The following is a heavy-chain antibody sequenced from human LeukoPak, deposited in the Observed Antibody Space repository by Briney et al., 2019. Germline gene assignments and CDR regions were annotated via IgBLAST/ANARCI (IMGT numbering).Heavy chain of an antibody. CDR2: INSDGSST. D-gene: IGHD2-21*02. Sequence: GGSLRLSCAASGFTFSNYAMSWVRQAPGKGLVWVSRINSDGSSTSYADSVKGRFTISRDNAKNTLYLQMNSLRAEDTAVYYCARPTLAYCGGDCSVFDYWGQGTLVTVSS. CDR1: GFTFSNYA. J-gene: IGHJ4*02. V-gene: IGHV3-74*01. CDR3: ARPTLAYCGGDCSVFDY.